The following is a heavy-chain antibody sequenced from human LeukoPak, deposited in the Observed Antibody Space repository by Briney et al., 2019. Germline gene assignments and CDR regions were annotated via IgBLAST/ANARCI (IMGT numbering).Heavy chain of an antibody. D-gene: IGHD2-21*02. Sequence: GASVKVSCKASGGTFSSYAISWVRQAPGQGLEWMGGIVPIFGTANYAQKFQGRVTITADESTSTAYMELSSLRSEDTAVYYCALAYCGGDCYSFDYWGQGTLVTVSS. CDR2: IVPIFGTA. CDR3: ALAYCGGDCYSFDY. J-gene: IGHJ4*02. V-gene: IGHV1-69*13. CDR1: GGTFSSYA.